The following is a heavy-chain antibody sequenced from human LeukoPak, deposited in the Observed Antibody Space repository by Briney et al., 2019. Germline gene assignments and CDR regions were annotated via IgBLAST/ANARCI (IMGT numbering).Heavy chain of an antibody. CDR2: ISPGGPT. CDR1: GFPFSSHG. D-gene: IGHD5-12*01. J-gene: IGHJ4*02. Sequence: GGSLRLSCAGSGFPFSSHGMNWVRQAPGKGLEWVSGISPGGPTYYADSVKGRFTISRDDSKNTLYLQMKNLRAEDTAVYYCAKDGAWLRFDDWGQGTLVTVSS. CDR3: AKDGAWLRFDD. V-gene: IGHV3-23*01.